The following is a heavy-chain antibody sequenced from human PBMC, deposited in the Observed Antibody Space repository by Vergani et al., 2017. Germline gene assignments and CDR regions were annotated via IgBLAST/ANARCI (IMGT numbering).Heavy chain of an antibody. CDR2: IIPIFGTA. Sequence: QVQLVQSGAEVKKPGSSVKVSCKASGGTFSSYAISWVRQAPGQGLEWMGGIIPIFGTANYAQKFQGRGTITADESTSTAYMELSSLRSEDTAVYYCAXVAYYYDSSGYPGAFDIWGQGTMVTVSS. J-gene: IGHJ3*02. D-gene: IGHD3-22*01. V-gene: IGHV1-69*01. CDR3: AXVAYYYDSSGYPGAFDI. CDR1: GGTFSSYA.